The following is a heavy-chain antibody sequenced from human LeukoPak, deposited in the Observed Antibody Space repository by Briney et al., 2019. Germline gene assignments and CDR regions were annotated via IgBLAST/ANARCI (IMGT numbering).Heavy chain of an antibody. CDR1: GFTFSSNG. D-gene: IGHD5-12*01. J-gene: IGHJ4*02. CDR2: IRYDGSNE. V-gene: IGHV3-30*02. CDR3: AKTGYSGSAYGTWYFDY. Sequence: GGSLRLSCGTSGFTFSSNGLHWVRQAPGKGLEWVAFIRYDGSNEYYADSVKGRFTISRDNSKNTLYLQMNSLRTEDTAVYYCAKTGYSGSAYGTWYFDYWGQGTLVSVSS.